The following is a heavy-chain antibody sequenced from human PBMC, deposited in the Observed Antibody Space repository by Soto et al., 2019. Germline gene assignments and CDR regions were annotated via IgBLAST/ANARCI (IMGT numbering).Heavy chain of an antibody. D-gene: IGHD5-12*01. J-gene: IGHJ4*02. CDR3: VREAYIGYGHAIDH. CDR1: GVTISTYY. V-gene: IGHV4-59*01. Sequence: SETLSVTWAVSGVTISTYYWSWIRQPPGKGLEWIGYNYHSGTTNYNPSLKSRVTISVDTSKNQFSLRLTSVTAADTAIYYCVREAYIGYGHAIDHWGQGILVTVSS. CDR2: NYHSGTT.